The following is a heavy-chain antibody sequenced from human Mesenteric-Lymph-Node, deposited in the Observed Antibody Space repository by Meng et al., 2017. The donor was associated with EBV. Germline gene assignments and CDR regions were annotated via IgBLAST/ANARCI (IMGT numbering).Heavy chain of an antibody. J-gene: IGHJ5*02. V-gene: IGHV3-21*06. Sequence: EVQLVESGXXXXXPXXALRLSCAASGFIFSTYSMNWVRQAPGKGLEWVSSISSDGNYIYYADSVKGRFTISRDNAKNSLYLQMNSLRVDDTGVYYCTRAAFDPWGQGTLVTVSS. CDR3: TRAAFDP. CDR1: GFIFSTYS. CDR2: ISSDGNYI.